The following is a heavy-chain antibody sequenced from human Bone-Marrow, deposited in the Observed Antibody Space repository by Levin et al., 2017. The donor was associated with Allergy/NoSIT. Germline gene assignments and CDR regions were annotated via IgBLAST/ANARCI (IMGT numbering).Heavy chain of an antibody. CDR1: GFTFSRYS. V-gene: IGHV3-48*02. D-gene: IGHD5/OR15-5a*01. J-gene: IGHJ4*02. Sequence: LSLTCAASGFTFSRYSFNWVRQAPGKGLEWVSYINPESTAIFYADSVKGRFTISRDNAKSSLLLQMNSLRDEDTAVYYCVRDDDVYDSIQSDYWGQGTPVTVSS. CDR2: INPESTAI. CDR3: VRDDDVYDSIQSDY.